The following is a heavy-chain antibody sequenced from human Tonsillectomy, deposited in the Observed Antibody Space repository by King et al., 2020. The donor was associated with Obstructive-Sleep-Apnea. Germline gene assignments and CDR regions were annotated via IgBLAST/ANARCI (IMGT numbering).Heavy chain of an antibody. J-gene: IGHJ4*02. CDR3: ARDLHLYSSDY. CDR2: ISSSSSYT. D-gene: IGHD6-13*01. CDR1: GFTFSDYY. Sequence: AQLVQSGGGLVKPGGSLRLSCAASGFTFSDYYMSWIRQAPGKGLEWVSYISSSSSYTNYADSVKGRFTISRDNAKNSLYLQMNSLRAEDTAVYYCARDLHLYSSDYWGQGTLVTVSS. V-gene: IGHV3-11*06.